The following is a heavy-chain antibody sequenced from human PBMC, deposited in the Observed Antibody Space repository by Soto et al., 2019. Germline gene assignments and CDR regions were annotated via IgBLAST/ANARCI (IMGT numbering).Heavy chain of an antibody. Sequence: QVQLQQWGAGLLKPSETLSLTCAVYGGSFSGYYWTWIRQSPEKGLEWIGEVNHSGTTYYNPSLKTRVTISVHTPKNQFSLKMSSVTAADTAVYYCARGIGYCSSINCYSSRRVRFDSWGQGTLVTVSS. CDR2: VNHSGTT. CDR1: GGSFSGYY. D-gene: IGHD2-2*01. V-gene: IGHV4-34*01. J-gene: IGHJ4*02. CDR3: ARGIGYCSSINCYSSRRVRFDS.